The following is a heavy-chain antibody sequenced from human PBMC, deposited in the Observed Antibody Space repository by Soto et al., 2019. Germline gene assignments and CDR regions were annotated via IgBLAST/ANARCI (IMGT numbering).Heavy chain of an antibody. CDR3: ARKRGQQLVLGYFDY. V-gene: IGHV1-18*01. Sequence: SVNVSCKASGYTFTSYGISWVRQAPGQGLEWMGWISAYNGNTNYAQKLQGRVTMTTDTSTSTAYMELRSLRSDDTAVYYCARKRGQQLVLGYFDYWGQGTLVTVSS. J-gene: IGHJ4*02. CDR2: ISAYNGNT. CDR1: GYTFTSYG. D-gene: IGHD6-13*01.